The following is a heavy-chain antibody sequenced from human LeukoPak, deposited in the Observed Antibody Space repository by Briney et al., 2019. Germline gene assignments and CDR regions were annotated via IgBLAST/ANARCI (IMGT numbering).Heavy chain of an antibody. CDR3: AREPNYYDSSGYPDY. J-gene: IGHJ4*02. D-gene: IGHD3-22*01. Sequence: PGGSLRLSCAASGFTFSSYSMNWVRQAPGEGLEWVSSISSSSSYIYYADSVKGRFTISRDNAKNSLYLQMNSLRAEDTAVYDCAREPNYYDSSGYPDYWGQGTLVTVSS. CDR2: ISSSSSYI. V-gene: IGHV3-21*01. CDR1: GFTFSSYS.